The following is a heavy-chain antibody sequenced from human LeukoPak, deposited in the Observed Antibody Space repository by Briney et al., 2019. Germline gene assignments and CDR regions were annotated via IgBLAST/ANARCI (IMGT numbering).Heavy chain of an antibody. J-gene: IGHJ5*01. CDR3: ARGRRVGVGLNWFDS. Sequence: PSETLSLTCVVYGGSFSGYYWSWIRQPPGKGLAWIGEINHTGSTNYNPSLKSRVTISVDTSKNQFSLKLSSVSAADTAVYYCARGRRVGVGLNWFDSWGQGTLVTVSS. D-gene: IGHD1-26*01. CDR2: INHTGST. CDR1: GGSFSGYY. V-gene: IGHV4-34*01.